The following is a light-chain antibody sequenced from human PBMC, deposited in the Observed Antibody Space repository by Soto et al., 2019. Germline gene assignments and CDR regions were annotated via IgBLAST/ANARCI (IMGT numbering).Light chain of an antibody. V-gene: IGLV2-8*01. J-gene: IGLJ2*01. CDR2: EVT. Sequence: QSALTQPPSASASPGQSVTISCTGTSSDVGGYDFVSWYQQHPGKAPKLVIYEVTRRPSGVPDRFSGSKSGNTASLTVSGLQDEDEAVYYCSSYAGSTIFGGGTKLTVL. CDR3: SSYAGSTI. CDR1: SSDVGGYDF.